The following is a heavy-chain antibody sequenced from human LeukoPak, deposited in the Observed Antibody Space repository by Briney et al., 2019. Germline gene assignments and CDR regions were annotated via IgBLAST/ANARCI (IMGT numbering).Heavy chain of an antibody. D-gene: IGHD3-9*01. Sequence: ASVKVSCKASGYTFTSYGISWFRQAPGQGLEWMGWISAYNADTDYAQKFQGRVTMTTETSTSTAYMELRSLISDDTAVYYCARDPGQYYDILTGYYTPYYFDYWGQGTLVTVSS. CDR1: GYTFTSYG. CDR3: ARDPGQYYDILTGYYTPYYFDY. V-gene: IGHV1-18*01. J-gene: IGHJ4*02. CDR2: ISAYNADT.